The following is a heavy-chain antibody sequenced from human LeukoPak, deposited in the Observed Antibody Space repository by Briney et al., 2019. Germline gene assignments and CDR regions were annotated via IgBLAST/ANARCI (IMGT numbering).Heavy chain of an antibody. CDR1: GFTSSTYV. CDR3: VRGTGY. J-gene: IGHJ4*02. V-gene: IGHV3-64D*06. CDR2: ISSNGDNT. Sequence: PGGSLRLSCSVSGFTSSTYVMHWVRQAPGKGLEYVSAISSNGDNTYYADSVKGRFTISRDNSKNTLYLQMSSLRADDTAMYYCVRGTGYWGQGTLVTVSS.